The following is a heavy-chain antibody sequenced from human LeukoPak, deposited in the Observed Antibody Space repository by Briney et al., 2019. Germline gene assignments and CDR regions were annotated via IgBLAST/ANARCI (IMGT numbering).Heavy chain of an antibody. Sequence: ASVKVSCKASGYTFTSYDINWVRQDTGQGLEWMGWMNPNSGNTGYAQKFQGRVTITRNTSISTAYMELSSLRSEDTAVYYCAKVVQMVREVTPFDYWGQGTLVTVSS. V-gene: IGHV1-8*03. D-gene: IGHD3-10*01. CDR2: MNPNSGNT. CDR3: AKVVQMVREVTPFDY. CDR1: GYTFTSYD. J-gene: IGHJ4*02.